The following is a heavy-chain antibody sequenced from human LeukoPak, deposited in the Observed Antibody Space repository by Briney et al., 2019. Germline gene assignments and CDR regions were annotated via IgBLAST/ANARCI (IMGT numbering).Heavy chain of an antibody. CDR2: MKHDGIER. CDR3: AREGREGYNYPALDF. J-gene: IGHJ4*02. CDR1: GFSFGSYW. Sequence: GGSLTLSCVASGFSFGSYWMAWVRQAPGKGLEWEANMKHDGIERYHVDSVKGRFTNSRDNPKNSLYLDMSSLRGEDTAVYYCAREGREGYNYPALDFWGQGILVTVSS. V-gene: IGHV3-7*05. D-gene: IGHD5-24*01.